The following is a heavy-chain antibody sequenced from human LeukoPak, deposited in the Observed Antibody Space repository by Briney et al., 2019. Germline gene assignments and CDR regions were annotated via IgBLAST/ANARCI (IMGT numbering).Heavy chain of an antibody. CDR2: IYYSGST. CDR1: GGSISSYY. CDR3: ARDHLGYCSGGSCYSFDY. Sequence: SETLSLTCTVSGGSISSYYWSWIRQPPGKGLEWIGYIYYSGSTNYNPSLKSRVTISVDTSKNQFSLKLSSVTAADTAVYYCARDHLGYCSGGSCYSFDYWGQGTLVTVSS. J-gene: IGHJ4*02. D-gene: IGHD2-15*01. V-gene: IGHV4-59*01.